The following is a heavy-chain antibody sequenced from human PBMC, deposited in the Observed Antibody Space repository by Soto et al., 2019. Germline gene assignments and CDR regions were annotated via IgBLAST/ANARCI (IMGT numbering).Heavy chain of an antibody. CDR1: GFTFSSHW. CDR2: IKQDGSER. V-gene: IGHV3-7*03. J-gene: IGHJ5*02. Sequence: DVQLVESGGGLVQPGGSQRLSCAASGFTFSSHWMTWVRQAPGKGLEWVANIKQDGSERYYVDSVKGRFTISRDNAKNSLYLQMNSLRAEDTAVYYCASRIAAHHWGQGTLVTVSS. CDR3: ASRIAAHH. D-gene: IGHD6-6*01.